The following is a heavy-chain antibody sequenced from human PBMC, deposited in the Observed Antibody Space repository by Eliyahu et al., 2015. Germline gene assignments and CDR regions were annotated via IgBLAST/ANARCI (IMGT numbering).Heavy chain of an antibody. Sequence: QVQLMQXGAEVKKPGSSVKVXXKASXGTFSSYAISWVRQAPGQGLEWMGGIIPIFGTANYAQKFQGRVTITADKSTSTAYMELSSLRSEDTAVYYCASTSNMTTRDVWGQETTVTVSS. J-gene: IGHJ6*02. CDR2: IIPIFGTA. V-gene: IGHV1-69*06. D-gene: IGHD4-17*01. CDR1: XGTFSSYA. CDR3: ASTSNMTTRDV.